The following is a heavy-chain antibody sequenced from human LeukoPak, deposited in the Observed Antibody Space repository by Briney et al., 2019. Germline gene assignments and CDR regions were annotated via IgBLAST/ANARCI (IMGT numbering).Heavy chain of an antibody. CDR1: GFTFGDYY. D-gene: IGHD6-19*01. CDR2: ISDSSRTI. V-gene: IGHV3-11*01. J-gene: IGHJ1*01. Sequence: GGSLRLSCAASGFTFGDYYMTWIRQAPGKGLQWLSFISDSSRTIYYADSVKGRFTISRDNAKNSLYLQMSSLRAEDTAIYYCARSSLPGRSGRTEYFQHWGQGALVTVSS. CDR3: ARSSLPGRSGRTEYFQH.